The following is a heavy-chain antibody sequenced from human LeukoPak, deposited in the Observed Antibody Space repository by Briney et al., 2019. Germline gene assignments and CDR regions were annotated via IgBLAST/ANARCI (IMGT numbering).Heavy chain of an antibody. CDR1: GYTFTSYG. V-gene: IGHV1-18*01. D-gene: IGHD3-10*02. J-gene: IGHJ4*02. Sequence: GASVKVSCKASGYTFTSYGISWVRQAPGQGLERMGWISAYNGNTNYAQKLQGRVTMTTDTSTSTAYMELRSLRSDDTAVYYCARDQMFPTDPGNFDYWGQGTLVTVSS. CDR2: ISAYNGNT. CDR3: ARDQMFPTDPGNFDY.